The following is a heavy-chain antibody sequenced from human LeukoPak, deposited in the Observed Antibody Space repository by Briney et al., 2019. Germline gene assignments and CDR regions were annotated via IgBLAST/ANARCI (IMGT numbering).Heavy chain of an antibody. CDR2: IYHSGST. CDR3: ARGNRPSPHAFDI. J-gene: IGHJ3*02. CDR1: SGSITSGAYS. Sequence: SQTLSLTCAVSSGSITSGAYSWNWIRQPPGKGLEWIGYIYHSGSTYYNPSLKSRVTISIDRSKNQFSLKLSSVTAADTAVYYCARGNRPSPHAFDIWGQGTMVTVSS. D-gene: IGHD2/OR15-2a*01. V-gene: IGHV4-30-2*01.